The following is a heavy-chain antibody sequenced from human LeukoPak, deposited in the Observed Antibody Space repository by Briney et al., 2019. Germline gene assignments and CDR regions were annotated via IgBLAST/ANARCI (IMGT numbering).Heavy chain of an antibody. D-gene: IGHD6-19*01. CDR2: ISSSGSTI. Sequence: QPGGSLRLSCAASGFTFSSYEMNWVRQAPGKGLEWVSYISSSGSTIYYADSVKGRFTISRDNAKNSLYLQMNGLRAEDTAVYYCAREGIAVAGNWFDPWGQGTLVTVSS. J-gene: IGHJ5*02. V-gene: IGHV3-48*03. CDR3: AREGIAVAGNWFDP. CDR1: GFTFSSYE.